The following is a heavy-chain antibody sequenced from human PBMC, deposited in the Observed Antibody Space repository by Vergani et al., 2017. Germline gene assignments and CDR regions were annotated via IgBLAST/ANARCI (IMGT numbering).Heavy chain of an antibody. V-gene: IGHV1-8*01. CDR2: MNPNSGNT. J-gene: IGHJ6*03. CDR1: GYTFTSYD. CDR3: ARRNWSGYYSYYYYMDV. D-gene: IGHD3-3*01. Sequence: QVQLVQSGAEVKKPGASVKVSCKASGYTFTSYDINWVRQATGQGLEWMGWMNPNSGNTGYAQKFQGRVTMTRTTSISTAYMELSSLRSEDTAVYYCARRNWSGYYSYYYYMDVWGKGTTVTVSS.